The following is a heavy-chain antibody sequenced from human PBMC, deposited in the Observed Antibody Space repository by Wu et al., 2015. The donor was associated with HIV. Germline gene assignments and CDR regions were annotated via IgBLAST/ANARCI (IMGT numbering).Heavy chain of an antibody. V-gene: IGHV1-18*01. Sequence: QVQLVESGAEVKKPGASVKVSCKASGYTFTSYGISWVRQAPGQGLEWMGWISAYNGHTNYAQKLQGRVTMTTDTSTSTAYMELSSLRSEDTAVYYCASRSRVGNMEAFDIWGQGTMVTVSS. CDR2: ISAYNGHT. D-gene: IGHD5-24*01. CDR1: GYTFTSYG. J-gene: IGHJ3*02. CDR3: ASRSRVGNMEAFDI.